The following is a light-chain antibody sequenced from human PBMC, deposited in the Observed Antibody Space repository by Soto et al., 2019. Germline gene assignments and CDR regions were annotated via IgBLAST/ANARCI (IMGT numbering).Light chain of an antibody. V-gene: IGLV3-27*01. CDR1: VLAKEY. Sequence: SYELTQPSSVSVSPGQTARITCSGDVLAKEYVRWFQQKAGQAPVVVIYRDSQRPSGIPERFSGSSSGTTVTLTISGAQVEDEADYYCYSAADNNLLFGGGTKVTV. CDR2: RDS. CDR3: YSAADNNLL. J-gene: IGLJ2*01.